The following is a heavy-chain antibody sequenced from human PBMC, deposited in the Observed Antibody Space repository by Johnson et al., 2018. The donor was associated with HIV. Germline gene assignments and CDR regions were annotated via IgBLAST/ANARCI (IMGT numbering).Heavy chain of an antibody. CDR3: ARGYGGNYDAFDI. CDR1: GFMFDEYG. CDR2: ISYDGSNK. Sequence: QVQLVESGGGVVRPGGSLRLTCEASGFMFDEYGMSWVRQAPGKGLEWVAVISYDGSNKYYADSVKGRFTISRDNSKNTLYLQMNSLRAEDTAVYYCARGYGGNYDAFDIWGQGTMVTVSS. D-gene: IGHD4-23*01. V-gene: IGHV3-30*03. J-gene: IGHJ3*02.